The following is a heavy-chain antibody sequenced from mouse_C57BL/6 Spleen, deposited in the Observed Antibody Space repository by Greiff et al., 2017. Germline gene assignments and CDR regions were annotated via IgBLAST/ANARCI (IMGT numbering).Heavy chain of an antibody. V-gene: IGHV1-64*01. CDR1: GYTFTSYW. D-gene: IGHD2-1*01. Sequence: VQLQQSGAELVKPGASVKLSCKASGYTFTSYWMHWVKQRPGQGLEWIGMIHPNSGSTNYNETFKSKATLTIDKSSSTAYRQRSSLTSEDSAVYYCARNGNYDDYFDYWGQGTTLTVSS. J-gene: IGHJ2*01. CDR2: IHPNSGST. CDR3: ARNGNYDDYFDY.